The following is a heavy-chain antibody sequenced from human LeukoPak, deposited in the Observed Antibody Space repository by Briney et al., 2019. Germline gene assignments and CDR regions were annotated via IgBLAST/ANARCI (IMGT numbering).Heavy chain of an antibody. CDR3: ARGGRYYDSSGYYPDAFDI. J-gene: IGHJ3*02. CDR1: GYTFTSYG. D-gene: IGHD3-22*01. V-gene: IGHV1-2*02. CDR2: INPNSGGT. Sequence: ASVKVSCKASGYTFTSYGISWVRQAPGQGLEWMGWINPNSGGTNYAQKFQGRVTMTRDTSISTAYMELSRLRSDDTAVYYCARGGRYYDSSGYYPDAFDIWGQGTMVTVSS.